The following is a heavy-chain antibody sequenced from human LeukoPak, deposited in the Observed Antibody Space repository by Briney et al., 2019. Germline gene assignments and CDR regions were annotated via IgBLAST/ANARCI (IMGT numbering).Heavy chain of an antibody. V-gene: IGHV5-51*01. CDR2: IYPGDSHT. Sequence: GESLKISCKGSGYSFTSCWIDWVRQMPGKGLEWMWIIYPGDSHTRYRPSFQGQATISADKSISTAYLQWSSLKASDTAMYYCARHFFEYSSSWVDYWGQGTLVTVSS. D-gene: IGHD6-13*01. CDR3: ARHFFEYSSSWVDY. CDR1: GYSFTSCW. J-gene: IGHJ4*02.